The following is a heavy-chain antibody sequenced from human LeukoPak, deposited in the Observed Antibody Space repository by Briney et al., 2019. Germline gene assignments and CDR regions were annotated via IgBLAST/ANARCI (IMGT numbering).Heavy chain of an antibody. J-gene: IGHJ3*02. CDR3: ARDGTYSSGWTDDAFDI. CDR2: IKQDGSEK. D-gene: IGHD6-19*01. V-gene: IGHV3-7*01. Sequence: PGGSLRLSCAASGFTFSSYWMSWVRQAPGKGLEWVANIKQDGSEKYYVDSVKGRFTISRDNAKNSLYLQMNSLRAEDTAVYYCARDGTYSSGWTDDAFDIWGQGTMVTVSS. CDR1: GFTFSSYW.